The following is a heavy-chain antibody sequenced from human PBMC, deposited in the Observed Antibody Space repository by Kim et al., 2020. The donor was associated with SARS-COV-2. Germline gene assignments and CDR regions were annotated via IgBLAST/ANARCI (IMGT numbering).Heavy chain of an antibody. CDR3: ARVRDSSGWYYFDY. V-gene: IGHV1-18*04. J-gene: IGHJ4*02. CDR1: GYTFTSYG. Sequence: ASVKVSCKASGYTFTSYGISWVRQAPGQGLEWMGWISAYNGNTNYAQKLQGRVTMTTDTSTSTAYMELRSLRSDDTAVYYCARVRDSSGWYYFDYWGQGTRVTVSS. D-gene: IGHD6-19*01. CDR2: ISAYNGNT.